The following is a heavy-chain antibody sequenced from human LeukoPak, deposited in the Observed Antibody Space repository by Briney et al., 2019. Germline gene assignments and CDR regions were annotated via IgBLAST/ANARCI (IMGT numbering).Heavy chain of an antibody. CDR2: ISSSSGSI. V-gene: IGHV3-48*02. D-gene: IGHD1-26*01. Sequence: PGGSLRLSCAASGFTFSNYAMSWVRQAPGKGLEWISYISSSSGSIYYADSVKGRFTISRDNAKNSLYLQMNSLRDEDTAVYYCARDRGGSGSYSDYWGQGTLVTVSS. CDR1: GFTFSNYA. J-gene: IGHJ4*02. CDR3: ARDRGGSGSYSDY.